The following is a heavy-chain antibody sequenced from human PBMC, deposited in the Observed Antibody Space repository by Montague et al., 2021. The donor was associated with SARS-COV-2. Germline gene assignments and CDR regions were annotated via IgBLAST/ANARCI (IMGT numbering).Heavy chain of an antibody. CDR1: GDSASSNSAA. CDR3: AREGTVPGPRGIYFDD. J-gene: IGHJ4*02. Sequence: CAISGDSASSNSAAWNWIRQSPSGGLEWLGRTYYRSKWYTDYAPSVKTRITITPDTSNNQFSLHLNSVTPGDTAVYYCAREGTVPGPRGIYFDDWGQGTPVTVSS. CDR2: TYYRSKWYT. V-gene: IGHV6-1*01. D-gene: IGHD1-1*01.